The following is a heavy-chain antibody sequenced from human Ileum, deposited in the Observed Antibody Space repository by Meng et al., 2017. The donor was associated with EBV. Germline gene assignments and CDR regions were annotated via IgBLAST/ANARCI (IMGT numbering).Heavy chain of an antibody. J-gene: IGHJ5*02. CDR1: GGPINSSSYY. Sequence: QLQLQESGPGLVKPSETLSLTCTVSGGPINSSSYYWGWIRQPPGKGLEWIGSIYYSGRTYYNPSLKRRVTISVDTSKNQFSLKLSSVTAADTAVYYCARPIAAAGWFDPWGQGTLVTVSS. V-gene: IGHV4-39*01. CDR2: IYYSGRT. CDR3: ARPIAAAGWFDP. D-gene: IGHD6-13*01.